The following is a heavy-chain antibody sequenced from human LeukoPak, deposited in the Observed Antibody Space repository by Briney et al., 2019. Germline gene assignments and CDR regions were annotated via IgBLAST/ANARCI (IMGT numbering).Heavy chain of an antibody. CDR3: ARRHGSSWADFDY. V-gene: IGHV3-30*03. Sequence: GGSLRLSCAASGFIFNGYGMHWVRQAPGKGLEWVAIISYDGSKKYYLDSVKGRFTISRDNSKNTLYLQMNSLRDEDTAVYYCARRHGSSWADFDYWGQGTLVTVSS. CDR2: ISYDGSKK. J-gene: IGHJ4*02. D-gene: IGHD6-6*01. CDR1: GFIFNGYG.